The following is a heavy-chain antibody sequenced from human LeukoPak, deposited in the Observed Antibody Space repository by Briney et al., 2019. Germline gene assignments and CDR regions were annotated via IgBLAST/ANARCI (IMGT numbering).Heavy chain of an antibody. CDR2: ISSGGST. J-gene: IGHJ4*02. V-gene: IGHV3-66*01. Sequence: GGSLRVSCAASGFTVSSDYMGWVRQAPEKGLEWVSLISSGGSTYYADSLKGRFTISRDNSKNTLYLQMNSLRAEDTAVYYCGRVGDGYNDNYWGQGTLVTVSS. CDR3: GRVGDGYNDNY. D-gene: IGHD5-24*01. CDR1: GFTVSSDY.